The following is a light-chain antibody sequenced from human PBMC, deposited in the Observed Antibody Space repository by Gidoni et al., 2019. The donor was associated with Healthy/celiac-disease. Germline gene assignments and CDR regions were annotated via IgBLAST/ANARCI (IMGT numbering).Light chain of an antibody. CDR3: SSYTSSSTRV. CDR1: SSAVGGYNY. J-gene: IGLJ1*01. V-gene: IGLV2-14*01. CDR2: EVS. Sequence: QSALTQPASVSGSPGQSITISCTGTSSAVGGYNYVSWYPQHPGKAPKLMIYEVSNRPSGVSNRFSGSKSGNTASLTISGLQAEDEADYYCSSYTSSSTRVFGTGTKVXV.